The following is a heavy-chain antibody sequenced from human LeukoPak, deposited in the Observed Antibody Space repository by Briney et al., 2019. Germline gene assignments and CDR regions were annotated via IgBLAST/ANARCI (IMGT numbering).Heavy chain of an antibody. J-gene: IGHJ4*02. V-gene: IGHV3-66*01. CDR1: GFTFSSYE. CDR3: ARDRGGYFDY. CDR2: IYSGGST. Sequence: GGSLRLSCAASGFTFSSYEMNWVRQAPGKGLEWVSVIYSGGSTYYADSVKGRFTISRDNSKNTLYLQMNSLRAEDTAVYYCARDRGGYFDYWGQGTLVTVSS.